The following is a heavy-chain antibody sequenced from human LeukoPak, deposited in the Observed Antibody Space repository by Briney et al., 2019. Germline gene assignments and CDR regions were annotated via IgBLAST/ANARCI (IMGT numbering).Heavy chain of an antibody. CDR1: GGTFSSYA. Sequence: GSSVKVSCKASGGTFSSYAISWVRQAPGQGLEWMGGIIPIFGTANYAQKFQGRVTITADKSTSTAYMELSSLRSEDTAVYYCARGPAIAAADLYYYYYMDVWGKGTTVTVSS. V-gene: IGHV1-69*06. CDR2: IIPIFGTA. D-gene: IGHD6-13*01. J-gene: IGHJ6*03. CDR3: ARGPAIAAADLYYYYYMDV.